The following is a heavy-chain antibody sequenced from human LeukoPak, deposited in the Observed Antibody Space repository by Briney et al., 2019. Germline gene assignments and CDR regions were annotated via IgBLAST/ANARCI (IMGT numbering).Heavy chain of an antibody. D-gene: IGHD4-17*01. CDR2: IYSGGGT. J-gene: IGHJ4*02. V-gene: IGHV3-66*01. CDR3: ARGFRSVTTWGYFDY. Sequence: GGSLRLSCAASGFTVSTNYMSWVRQAPGKGLEWVSHIYSGGGTYYADSVKGRFTISRDNSRNTLSLQMNSLRVDDTAVYYCARGFRSVTTWGYFDYWGQGALVTVSS. CDR1: GFTVSTNY.